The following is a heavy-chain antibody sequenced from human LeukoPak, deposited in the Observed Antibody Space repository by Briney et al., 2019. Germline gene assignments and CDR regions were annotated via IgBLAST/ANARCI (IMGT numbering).Heavy chain of an antibody. D-gene: IGHD5-18*01. J-gene: IGHJ4*02. V-gene: IGHV3-74*01. CDR3: AKGELRGYSYGLGY. CDR1: GFTFSSYW. Sequence: GGSLRLSCAASGFTFSSYWMHWVRQAPGKGLVWVSRINSDGSSTSYADSVKGRFTISRDNAKNTLYLQMNSLRAEDTAVYYCAKGELRGYSYGLGYWGQGTLVTVSS. CDR2: INSDGSST.